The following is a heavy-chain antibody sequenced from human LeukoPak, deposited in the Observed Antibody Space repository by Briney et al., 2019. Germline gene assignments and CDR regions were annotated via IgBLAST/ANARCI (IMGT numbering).Heavy chain of an antibody. Sequence: GGSLRLSCAASGFTVSSNYMSWVRQAPGKGLEWVSVIYSGGSTYYADSVKGRFTISRDNSKNTLYLQMNSLRAEDTAVYYCARDNPSRHGFDYWGQGTLVTVSS. V-gene: IGHV3-53*01. J-gene: IGHJ4*02. CDR1: GFTVSSNY. CDR2: IYSGGST. D-gene: IGHD1-14*01. CDR3: ARDNPSRHGFDY.